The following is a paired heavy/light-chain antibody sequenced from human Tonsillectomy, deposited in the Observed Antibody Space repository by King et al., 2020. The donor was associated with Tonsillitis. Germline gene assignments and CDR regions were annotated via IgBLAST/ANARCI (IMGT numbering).Light chain of an antibody. Sequence: QSVLTQPPSVSAAPGQRVTISCSGSGSNIGRNYVAWYQQLPGAAPKLLISENSNRPSGIPARFSGSKSGTSATLAITGLQPGDEADYYCGTWDTGLGAGVFGGGTKLTVL. CDR2: ENS. CDR3: GTWDTGLGAGV. V-gene: IGLV1-51*02. J-gene: IGLJ2*01. CDR1: GSNIGRNY.
Heavy chain of an antibody. CDR1: GFTFYNYG. Sequence: EVVLVESGGGLVKPGGSLRLSCAPSGFTFYNYGMAWVRQAPGKGLEWVSSISSSGTYIHYAELVKGRFTISRDNAKRSLFLLMTSLRVEDTAVYYCARGGDNYSPDYIDFWGQGTLVKVSS. J-gene: IGHJ4*02. V-gene: IGHV3-21*02. CDR2: ISSSGTYI. D-gene: IGHD2-21*02. CDR3: ARGGDNYSPDYIDF.